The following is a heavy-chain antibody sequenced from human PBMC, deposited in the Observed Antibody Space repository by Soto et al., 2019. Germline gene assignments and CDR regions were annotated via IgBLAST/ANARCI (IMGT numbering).Heavy chain of an antibody. CDR3: AREGYGRSWYDY. Sequence: SETLSLTCTVSGGSISSGGYYWSWIRQHPGKGLEWIGYIYYSGSTYYNPSLKSRVTISVDTSKNQFSLKLSSVTAADTAVYYCAREGYGRSWYDYWGQGTLVTVSS. J-gene: IGHJ4*02. V-gene: IGHV4-31*03. CDR1: GGSISSGGYY. CDR2: IYYSGST. D-gene: IGHD5-18*01.